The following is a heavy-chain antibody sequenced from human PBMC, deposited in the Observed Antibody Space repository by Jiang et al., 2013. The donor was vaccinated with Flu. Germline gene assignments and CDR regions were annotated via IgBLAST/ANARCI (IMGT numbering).Heavy chain of an antibody. CDR3: ARVAGYSLGRGGYYFDY. V-gene: IGHV4-59*01. CDR1: GGSISSYY. CDR2: IYYSGST. J-gene: IGHJ4*02. D-gene: IGHD2-15*01. Sequence: PGLVKPSETLSLTCTVSGGSISSYYWSWIRQPPGKGLEWIGYIYYSGSTNYNPSLKSRVTISVDTSKNQFSLKLSSVTAADTAVYYCARVAGYSLGRGGYYFDYWGQGTLVTVSS.